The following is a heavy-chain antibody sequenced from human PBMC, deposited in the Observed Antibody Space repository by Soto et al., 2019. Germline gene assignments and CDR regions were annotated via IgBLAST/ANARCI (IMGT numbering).Heavy chain of an antibody. Sequence: QVELVESGGGVVQPGRSLRLSCEASGFTFSSYGMHWVRQAPGKGLEWVAAISHDGTDRYYANSVKGRFTISRDNSKNTMYLQMNRLRSEDTAIYYCPKGTAVADQWFDPWGQGTLVTVSS. CDR3: PKGTAVADQWFDP. J-gene: IGHJ5*02. CDR2: ISHDGTDR. D-gene: IGHD6-19*01. V-gene: IGHV3-30*18. CDR1: GFTFSSYG.